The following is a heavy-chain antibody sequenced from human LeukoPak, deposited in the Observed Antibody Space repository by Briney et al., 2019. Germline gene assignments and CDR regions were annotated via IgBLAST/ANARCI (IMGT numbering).Heavy chain of an antibody. CDR1: GYIFSGYY. V-gene: IGHV1-2*02. J-gene: IGHJ4*02. D-gene: IGHD5-18*01. Sequence: ASVKVSCKASGYIFSGYYIQWVRQAPGQGLEWMGWINPNSGGTNYAQKFQGRVTMTRDTSISTAYMELSRLRSDDTAVYYCAARGYSYEDPFDYWGQGTLVTVSS. CDR3: AARGYSYEDPFDY. CDR2: INPNSGGT.